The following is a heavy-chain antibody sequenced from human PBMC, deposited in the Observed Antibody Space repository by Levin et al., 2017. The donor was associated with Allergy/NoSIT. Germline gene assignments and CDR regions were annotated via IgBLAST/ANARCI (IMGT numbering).Heavy chain of an antibody. CDR3: ARGVEVETIFGVVIIRPYYYGMDV. CDR1: GYTFTSYD. J-gene: IGHJ6*02. V-gene: IGHV1-8*01. CDR2: MNPNSGNT. D-gene: IGHD3-3*01. Sequence: ASVKVSCKASGYTFTSYDINWVRQATGQGLEWMGWMNPNSGNTGYAQKFQGRVTMTRNTSISTAYMELSSLRSEDTAVYYCARGVEVETIFGVVIIRPYYYGMDVWGQGTTVTVSS.